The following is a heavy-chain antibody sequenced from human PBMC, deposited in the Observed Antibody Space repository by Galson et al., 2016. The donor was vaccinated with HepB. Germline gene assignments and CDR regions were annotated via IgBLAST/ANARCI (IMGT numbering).Heavy chain of an antibody. D-gene: IGHD3-3*01. CDR2: IYPGDFDI. V-gene: IGHV5-51*01. CDR3: ARSLTGSYDFWGAIYNYYAMDV. Sequence: QSGAEVKKPGESLKISFRGSGYTFDPHWIGWVRQMPGKALEWMGIIYPGDFDIRYSPPFQRQVTHSGDKSISTAYLQWSSLTASDTAMYYCARSLTGSYDFWGAIYNYYAMDVWGQGTTVTVS. CDR1: GYTFDPHW. J-gene: IGHJ6*02.